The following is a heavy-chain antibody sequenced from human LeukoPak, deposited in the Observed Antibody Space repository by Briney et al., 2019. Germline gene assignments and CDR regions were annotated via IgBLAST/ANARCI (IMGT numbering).Heavy chain of an antibody. V-gene: IGHV3-64D*06. CDR2: IGSDGDGT. CDR1: GFPFSTLG. D-gene: IGHD1-26*01. Sequence: PGGSLRLSCSASGFPFSTLGMHWVRQAPGKGLEHVSTIGSDGDGTYYADSVKDRFIISRDNSKNAVYLQMSSLRPEDTAVYYCARERIWGQGTLVTVSS. J-gene: IGHJ4*02. CDR3: ARERI.